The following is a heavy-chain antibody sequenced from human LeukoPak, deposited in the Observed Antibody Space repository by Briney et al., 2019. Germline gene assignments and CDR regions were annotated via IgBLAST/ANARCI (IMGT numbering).Heavy chain of an antibody. V-gene: IGHV4-31*03. CDR1: GGSISSGGYY. Sequence: SETLSLTCTVSGGSISSGGYYWSWIRQHPGKGLEWIGYIYYSGSTYYNPSLKSRVTISVDTSKNQFSLKLSYVTAADTAVYYCARNYYYDSNGYHGQNWFDPWGQGTLVTVSS. D-gene: IGHD3-22*01. J-gene: IGHJ5*02. CDR3: ARNYYYDSNGYHGQNWFDP. CDR2: IYYSGST.